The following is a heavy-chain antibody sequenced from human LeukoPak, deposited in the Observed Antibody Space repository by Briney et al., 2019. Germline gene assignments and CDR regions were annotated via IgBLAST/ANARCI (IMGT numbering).Heavy chain of an antibody. CDR2: ISGSGGNT. V-gene: IGHV3-23*01. Sequence: GGSLRLSCAASGFSFNRYAMSWVRQTPGRGLEWVSTISGSGGNTYYADSVKGRFTISRDNSRNTLFLQMDRLRVEDTAVYFCARDTAYYDSSGYGDAFDLWGLGTMVIVSS. D-gene: IGHD3-22*01. CDR3: ARDTAYYDSSGYGDAFDL. CDR1: GFSFNRYA. J-gene: IGHJ3*01.